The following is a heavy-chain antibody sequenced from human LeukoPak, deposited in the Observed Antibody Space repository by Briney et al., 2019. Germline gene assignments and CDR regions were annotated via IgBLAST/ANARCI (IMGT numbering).Heavy chain of an antibody. CDR1: GFTFSSYA. Sequence: GGSLRLSCAASGFTFSSYAMSWVRQAPGEGLEWVSAISGTGGSTYYADSVKGRFTISRDNSKNTLYLQMNSLRAEDTAVYYCAEDHYREDGYNSNFDYWGQGTLVTVSS. CDR2: ISGTGGST. J-gene: IGHJ4*02. V-gene: IGHV3-23*01. D-gene: IGHD5-24*01. CDR3: AEDHYREDGYNSNFDY.